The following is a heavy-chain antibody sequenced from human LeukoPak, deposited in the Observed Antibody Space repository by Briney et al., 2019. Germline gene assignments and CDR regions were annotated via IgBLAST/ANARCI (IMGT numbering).Heavy chain of an antibody. CDR2: IYHSGST. CDR1: GGSISSSSYY. CDR3: ARDAVPAAVYYYYYRDV. D-gene: IGHD2-2*01. Sequence: SETLSLTCTVSGGSISSSSYYWGWIRQPPGKGLEWIGSIYHSGSTYYNPSLKSRVTISVDTSKNQFSLKLSSVTAADTAVYYCARDAVPAAVYYYYYRDVWGQGTMVTVSS. V-gene: IGHV4-39*07. J-gene: IGHJ6*03.